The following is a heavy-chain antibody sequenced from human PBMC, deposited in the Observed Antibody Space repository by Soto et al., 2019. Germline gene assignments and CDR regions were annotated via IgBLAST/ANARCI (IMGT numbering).Heavy chain of an antibody. CDR2: ISHDGGT. CDR3: ARGQLVWYGDLTPYHRDMDV. D-gene: IGHD3-10*01. CDR1: GGSFDDFY. Sequence: SETLSLTCAFYGGSFDDFYWSWVRQSPGKGLEWVGEISHDGGTNYSPSLASRVSISVDTSKNQFSLHLRSVTAADTGPYYCARGQLVWYGDLTPYHRDMDVWGQGATVTVSS. V-gene: IGHV4-34*01. J-gene: IGHJ6*02.